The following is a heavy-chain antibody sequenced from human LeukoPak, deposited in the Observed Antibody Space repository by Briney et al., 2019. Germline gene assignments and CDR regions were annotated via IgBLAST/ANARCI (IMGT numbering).Heavy chain of an antibody. V-gene: IGHV1-46*01. Sequence: ASVKVSCKASGYTFTSYYMHWVRQAPGQGLEWMGIINPSGGSTSYAQKFQGRVTMTRDTSTSAVYMELSSLRSEDTAVYYCARVQWELLPDYWGQGTLVTVSS. CDR1: GYTFTSYY. CDR2: INPSGGST. J-gene: IGHJ4*02. D-gene: IGHD1-26*01. CDR3: ARVQWELLPDY.